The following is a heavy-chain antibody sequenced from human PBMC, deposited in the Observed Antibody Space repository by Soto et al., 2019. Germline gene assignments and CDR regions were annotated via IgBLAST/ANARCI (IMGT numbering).Heavy chain of an antibody. Sequence: PSETLSLTCTVSLGSSNSFYCGWSRQPRGKGLGWGGYIYYSGSTNYSPSLQSRLSLSIDASKNQSSLRLTSVTASDPAVYYCARGSATYDFWSGYKDPYFYGLDVWGQGTTVTVSS. CDR1: LGSSNSFY. D-gene: IGHD3-3*01. CDR2: IYYSGST. CDR3: ARGSATYDFWSGYKDPYFYGLDV. J-gene: IGHJ6*02. V-gene: IGHV4-59*01.